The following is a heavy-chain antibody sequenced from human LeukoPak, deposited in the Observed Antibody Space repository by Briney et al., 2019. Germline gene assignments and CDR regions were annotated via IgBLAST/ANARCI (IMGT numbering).Heavy chain of an antibody. CDR2: INHSGST. V-gene: IGHV4-34*01. CDR3: ARERSNYYDSSGYLKY. Sequence: SETLSLTCTVSGGSTSSDYWSWTRQPPGKGLEWIGEINHSGSTNYNPSLKSRVTISVDTSKNQFSLKLSSVTAADTAVYYCARERSNYYDSSGYLKYWGQGTLVTVSS. CDR1: GGSTSSDY. J-gene: IGHJ4*02. D-gene: IGHD3-22*01.